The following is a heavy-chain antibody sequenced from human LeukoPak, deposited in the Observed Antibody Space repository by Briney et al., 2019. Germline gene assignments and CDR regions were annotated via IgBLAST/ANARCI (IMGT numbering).Heavy chain of an antibody. CDR3: ARDRYSSGRYGIYYYYGMDV. CDR2: IYYSGST. D-gene: IGHD6-19*01. V-gene: IGHV4-59*01. Sequence: SETLSLTCTVSGGSISSYYWSWIRQPPGKGLEWIGYIYYSGSTNYNASLKSRVTISVDTSKNQFSLKLSSVTAADTTVYYCARDRYSSGRYGIYYYYGMDVWGQGTTVTVSS. J-gene: IGHJ6*02. CDR1: GGSISSYY.